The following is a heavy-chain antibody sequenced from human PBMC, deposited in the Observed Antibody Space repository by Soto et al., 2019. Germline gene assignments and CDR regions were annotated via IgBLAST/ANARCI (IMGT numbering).Heavy chain of an antibody. CDR1: GFTFSSNS. J-gene: IGHJ4*02. D-gene: IGHD3-3*02. CDR3: AKDRDPPPFY. CDR2: VSSGGATT. Sequence: PGGSLRLSCVASGFTFSSNSMSWVRQPPGKGLEWVAAVSSGGATTYYVDSVKGRFTISRDNSKNTVYLQMSSLRVEDTAIYYCAKDRDPPPFYWGQGTLVTVSS. V-gene: IGHV3-23*01.